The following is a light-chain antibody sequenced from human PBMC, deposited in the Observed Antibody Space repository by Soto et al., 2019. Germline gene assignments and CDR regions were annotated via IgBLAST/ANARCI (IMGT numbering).Light chain of an antibody. CDR1: RSISFY. Sequence: DIQMTQSPSTLSASVGDRVTIACRASRSISFYLAWYQQKPGKAPKILIFNASTLKSGVPSRFSGSGSGTEFTLTIDGLQPDDFATYYCQQYNGYSTWTFGQGTKMEFK. CDR2: NAS. V-gene: IGKV1-5*01. J-gene: IGKJ1*01. CDR3: QQYNGYSTWT.